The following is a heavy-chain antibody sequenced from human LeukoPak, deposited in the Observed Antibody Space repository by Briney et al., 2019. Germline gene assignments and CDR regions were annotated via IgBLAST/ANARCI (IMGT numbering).Heavy chain of an antibody. J-gene: IGHJ4*02. CDR3: ARVTSILLFDY. CDR2: IYYSGST. CDR1: GGSISSSSYY. V-gene: IGHV4-39*01. Sequence: NSSETLSLTCTVSGGSISSSSYYWGWIRQPPGKGLEWIGSIYYSGSTYYNPSLKSRVTISVDTSKNQFSLKLSSVTAADTAVYYCARVTSILLFDYWGQGTLVTVSS. D-gene: IGHD2-21*02.